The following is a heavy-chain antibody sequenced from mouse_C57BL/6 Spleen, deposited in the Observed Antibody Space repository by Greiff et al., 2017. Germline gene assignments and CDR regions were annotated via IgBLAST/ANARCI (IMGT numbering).Heavy chain of an antibody. D-gene: IGHD2-4*01. CDR1: GYAFSSSW. CDR2: IYPGDGDT. V-gene: IGHV1-82*01. J-gene: IGHJ2*01. CDR3: ARGDDYYY. Sequence: QVQLQQSGPELVKPGASVKISCKASGYAFSSSWMNWVKQRPGKGLEWIGRIYPGDGDTNYNGKFKGKATLTADQSSSTAYMQLSSLTSEDSAVYFCARGDDYYYWGQGTTLTVSS.